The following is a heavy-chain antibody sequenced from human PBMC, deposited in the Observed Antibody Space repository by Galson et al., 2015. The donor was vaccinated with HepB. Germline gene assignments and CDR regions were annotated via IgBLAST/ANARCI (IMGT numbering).Heavy chain of an antibody. CDR2: INRHDSEK. Sequence: SLRLSCAASGFTFSGHSMNWVRQAPGKGLEWVANINRHDSEKYYVDSVKGRFTISRDNAKNSLYLQLNSLRAEDTAVYYCARDLESEHYYYDSSGYYHAYWGQGTLVTVSS. CDR1: GFTFSGHS. D-gene: IGHD3-22*01. CDR3: ARDLESEHYYYDSSGYYHAY. V-gene: IGHV3-7*03. J-gene: IGHJ4*02.